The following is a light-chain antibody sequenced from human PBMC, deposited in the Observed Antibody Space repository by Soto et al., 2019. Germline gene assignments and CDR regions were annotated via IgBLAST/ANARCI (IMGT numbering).Light chain of an antibody. V-gene: IGLV2-11*01. CDR3: CSYAGSATWV. CDR1: SSDVGGYEH. J-gene: IGLJ3*02. CDR2: DVN. Sequence: QSALTQPRSVSGSPGQSVTISCTGSSSDVGGYEHVSWYQQDQGKAPQLMIYDVNKRPSGVPDRFSGSKSGNTASLTISGLQAEYETDYYCCSYAGSATWVFGGGTKLTVL.